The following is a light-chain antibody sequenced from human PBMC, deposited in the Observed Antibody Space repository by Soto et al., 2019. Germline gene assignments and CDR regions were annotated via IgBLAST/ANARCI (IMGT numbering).Light chain of an antibody. J-gene: IGLJ1*01. Sequence: QSVLTQPASVSGSPGQSISISCTGTRSDVGSYKHVSWYQQHPGKVPRLIIFDVSSRPSGVSHRFSGSKSGDTASLTISGLQAEDEADYYCSSYTSVNLYVFGTGTKVTVL. V-gene: IGLV2-14*03. CDR3: SSYTSVNLYV. CDR2: DVS. CDR1: RSDVGSYKH.